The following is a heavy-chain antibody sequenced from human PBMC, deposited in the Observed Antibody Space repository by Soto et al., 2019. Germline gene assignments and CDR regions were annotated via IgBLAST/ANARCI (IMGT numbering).Heavy chain of an antibody. V-gene: IGHV1-24*01. Sequence: ASVKVSCKVSGYTLTELSMHWVRQAPGKGLEWMGGFDPEDGETIYAQKFQGRVTMTEDTSTDTAYMELSSLRSEDTAVYYCATVGEPVDRSSDYWTCWFDPWGQGTLVTVSS. CDR2: FDPEDGET. D-gene: IGHD4-17*01. CDR3: ATVGEPVDRSSDYWTCWFDP. CDR1: GYTLTELS. J-gene: IGHJ5*02.